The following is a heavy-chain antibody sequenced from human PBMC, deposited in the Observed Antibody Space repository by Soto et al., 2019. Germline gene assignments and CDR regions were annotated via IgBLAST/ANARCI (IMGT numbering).Heavy chain of an antibody. D-gene: IGHD6-19*01. V-gene: IGHV3-33*01. CDR1: GFTFNTFG. Sequence: QVELVESGGGVVQPGRSLRLSCAASGFTFNTFGMHWVRQAPGKGLEWVALLWYDGSNKYYADSVKGRFTISRDNPRNTLYLQMNSLRVEDMAVYYCARERAVTGGTYYFDRWGQGTLVTVSA. CDR2: LWYDGSNK. CDR3: ARERAVTGGTYYFDR. J-gene: IGHJ4*02.